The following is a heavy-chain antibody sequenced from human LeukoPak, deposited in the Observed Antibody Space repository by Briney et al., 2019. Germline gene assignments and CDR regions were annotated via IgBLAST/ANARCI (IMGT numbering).Heavy chain of an antibody. V-gene: IGHV3-33*01. CDR2: IWYDGSNK. Sequence: PGGSLRLSCAASGFTFSSYGMHWVRQAPGKGLEWVAVIWYDGSNKYYADSVKGRFTISRDNSKNTLYLQMNSLRAEDTAVYYCARSYRDYYGSSGYYYMGYFDYWGQGTLVTVSS. CDR1: GFTFSSYG. J-gene: IGHJ4*02. D-gene: IGHD3-22*01. CDR3: ARSYRDYYGSSGYYYMGYFDY.